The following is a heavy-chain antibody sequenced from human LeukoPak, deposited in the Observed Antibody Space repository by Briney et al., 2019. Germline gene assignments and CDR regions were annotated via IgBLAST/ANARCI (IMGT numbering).Heavy chain of an antibody. J-gene: IGHJ4*02. CDR3: ARLYGSPGYPYYFDY. CDR2: IYYSGGT. V-gene: IGHV4-59*08. D-gene: IGHD3-9*01. Sequence: SETLYLTCTVSGGSISSYYWSWIRQPPGKGLEWIGYIYYSGGTNYNPSLKSRVTISVDTSKSQFSLKLTSVTAADTAVYYCARLYGSPGYPYYFDYWGQGTLVTVSS. CDR1: GGSISSYY.